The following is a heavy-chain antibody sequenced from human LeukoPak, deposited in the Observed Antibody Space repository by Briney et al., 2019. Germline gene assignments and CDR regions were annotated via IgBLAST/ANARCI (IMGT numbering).Heavy chain of an antibody. CDR2: IYYSGST. CDR1: GGSISSYY. CDR3: ARDGAATIPNAFDI. D-gene: IGHD6-13*01. Sequence: SETLPLTCTVSGGSISSYYWSWIRQPPGKGLEWIGYIYYSGSTNYNPSLKSRVTISVDTSKNQFSLKLSSVTAADTAVYYCARDGAATIPNAFDIWGQGTMVTVSS. V-gene: IGHV4-59*01. J-gene: IGHJ3*02.